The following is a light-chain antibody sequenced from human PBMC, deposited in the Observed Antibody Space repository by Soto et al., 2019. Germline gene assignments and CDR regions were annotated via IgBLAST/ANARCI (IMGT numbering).Light chain of an antibody. CDR3: QQYATSSPT. CDR2: GAS. CDR1: QSISSW. V-gene: IGKV1-5*01. J-gene: IGKJ2*01. Sequence: DIQMTQSPSTLSASVGDRVTITCRASQSISSWLAWYQQRPREAPKLLIYGASSLESGVPSRFSGSGSGTEFTLTISSLQPTDFATYYCQQYATSSPTFGQGTKLDI.